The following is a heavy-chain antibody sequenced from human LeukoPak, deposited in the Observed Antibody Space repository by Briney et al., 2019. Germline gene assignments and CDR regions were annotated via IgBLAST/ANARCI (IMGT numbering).Heavy chain of an antibody. V-gene: IGHV3-23*01. Sequence: PGGSLRLSCGASGFTFSSSAMCWVRQAPGKGLEWVSGISRTGGDTYYADSVKGRFTISRDTSKNTLFLQMNSLRAEDTAVYYCARVYSGPRGYFDLWGRGTLVTVSS. CDR1: GFTFSSSA. D-gene: IGHD2-21*01. CDR2: ISRTGGDT. J-gene: IGHJ2*01. CDR3: ARVYSGPRGYFDL.